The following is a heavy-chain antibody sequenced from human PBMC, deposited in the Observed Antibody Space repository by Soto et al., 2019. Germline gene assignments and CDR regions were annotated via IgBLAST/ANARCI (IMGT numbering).Heavy chain of an antibody. CDR1: GFTFSSYA. V-gene: IGHV3-30-3*01. J-gene: IGHJ6*02. CDR2: ISYDGSNK. CDR3: ARDVVSGSYPRYYYYGMDV. D-gene: IGHD1-26*01. Sequence: GGSLRLSCAASGFTFSSYAMHWVRQAPGKGLEWVAVISYDGSNKYYADSVKGRFTISRDNSKNTLYLQMNSLRAEDTAVYYCARDVVSGSYPRYYYYGMDVWGQGTTVTVSS.